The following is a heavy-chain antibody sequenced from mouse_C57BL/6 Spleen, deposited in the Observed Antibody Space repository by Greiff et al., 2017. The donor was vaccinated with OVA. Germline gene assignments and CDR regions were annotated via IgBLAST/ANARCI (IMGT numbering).Heavy chain of an antibody. CDR1: GYTFTDYN. J-gene: IGHJ4*01. V-gene: IGHV1-18*01. D-gene: IGHD2-3*01. Sequence: VQLQQSGPELVKPGASVKIPCKASGYTFTDYNMDWVKQSHGKSLEWIGDINPNNGGTIYNQKFKGKATLTVDKSSSTAYMELRSLTSEDTAVYYCARRDDGYYENYAMDYWGQGTSVTVSS. CDR2: INPNNGGT. CDR3: ARRDDGYYENYAMDY.